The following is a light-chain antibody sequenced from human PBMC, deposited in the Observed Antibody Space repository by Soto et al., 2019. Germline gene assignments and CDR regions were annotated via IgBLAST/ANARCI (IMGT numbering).Light chain of an antibody. CDR3: NSYTSSSTLRV. Sequence: QSVLTQPASVSGSPGQSITISCTGTSSDVGGYNYVSWYQQHPGKAPKLMIYEVSNRPSGVSNRFSGSKSGNTASLTISGRQAEDEADYYCNSYTSSSTLRVFGGGTKLTVL. J-gene: IGLJ2*01. CDR2: EVS. V-gene: IGLV2-14*01. CDR1: SSDVGGYNY.